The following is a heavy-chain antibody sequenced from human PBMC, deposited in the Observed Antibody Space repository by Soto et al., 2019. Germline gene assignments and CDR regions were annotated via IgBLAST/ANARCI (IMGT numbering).Heavy chain of an antibody. CDR2: IYYSGST. D-gene: IGHD3-3*01. Sequence: SETLSLTCTVSGGSISSSSYYWGWIRQPPGKGLEWIGSIYYSGSTYYNPSLKSRVTISVDTSKNQFSLKLSSVTAADPAVYYCARVRLRFLEWSRARDCDYWGQGTLVTV. V-gene: IGHV4-39*01. J-gene: IGHJ4*02. CDR3: ARVRLRFLEWSRARDCDY. CDR1: GGSISSSSYY.